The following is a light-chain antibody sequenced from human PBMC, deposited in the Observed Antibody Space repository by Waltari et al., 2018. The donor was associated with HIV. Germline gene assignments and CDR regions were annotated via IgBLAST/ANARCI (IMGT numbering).Light chain of an antibody. V-gene: IGLV2-14*01. CDR2: AFS. CDR3: SSYTSRSTRA. J-gene: IGLJ3*02. Sequence: HSALSLPASLSGPPGQSITISCTRTSRDVGGYHYLTWYQQRPGKPPKLRIYAFSNRPSGVSNRFSGSKSGNTASLTISGLQAEDETAYYCSSYTSRSTRAFGGGTNLTVL. CDR1: SRDVGGYHY.